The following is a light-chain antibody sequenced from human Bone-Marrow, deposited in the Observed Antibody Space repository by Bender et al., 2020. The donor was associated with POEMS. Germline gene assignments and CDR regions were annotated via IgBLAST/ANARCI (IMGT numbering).Light chain of an antibody. CDR2: DDS. CDR1: NIGSKT. J-gene: IGLJ3*02. V-gene: IGLV3-21*02. Sequence: SYVLTQPPSVSVAPGQTARITCGANNIGSKTVHWYQQKPGQAPVLVVYDDSDRPSGIPERLSGSNSGNTATLTISRVEAGDEADYHCQLWDTTTVLFGGGTKLTVL. CDR3: QLWDTTTVL.